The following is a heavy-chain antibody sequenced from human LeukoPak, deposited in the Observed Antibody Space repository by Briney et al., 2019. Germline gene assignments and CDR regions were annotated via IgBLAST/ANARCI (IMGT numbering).Heavy chain of an antibody. Sequence: PGGSLRLSCAASGFTFSSYSMNWVRQAPGKGLEWVTVISTDGKDKKYADSVKGRFAISRDNSKNTLDLQMNSLRVEDTAVYYCAKDQKWGPADYYFDSWGQGTLVTVSS. J-gene: IGHJ4*02. CDR3: AKDQKWGPADYYFDS. CDR2: ISTDGKDK. CDR1: GFTFSSYS. V-gene: IGHV3-30*18. D-gene: IGHD2-2*01.